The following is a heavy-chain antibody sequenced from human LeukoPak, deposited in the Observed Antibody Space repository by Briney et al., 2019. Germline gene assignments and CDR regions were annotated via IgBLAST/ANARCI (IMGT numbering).Heavy chain of an antibody. J-gene: IGHJ4*02. V-gene: IGHV3-23*01. CDR1: GFSIMNSA. CDR3: ARAKRRMATTTYYFDY. CDR2: INGTAIDT. D-gene: IGHD5-24*01. Sequence: GGSLRLSCAASGFSIMNSAMNWVRQAPGKGLEWVSAINGTAIDTDYADSVKGRFTISRDYSKNTLYLQMNSLRAEDTAVYYCARAKRRMATTTYYFDYWGQGTLVTVSS.